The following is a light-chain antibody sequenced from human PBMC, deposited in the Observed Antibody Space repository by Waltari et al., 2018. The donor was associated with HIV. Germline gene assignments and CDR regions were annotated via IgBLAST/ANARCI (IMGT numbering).Light chain of an antibody. J-gene: IGKJ2*01. Sequence: IQMTQSPFILSASVGVRLTITCRASQNVDSWLAWSQQRPGRAPKLLIYKASTLKYGVPARFSGSGSGTNFTLTINSLHTDDFATYYCQQYNSDFYTFGLGTRLDLK. CDR1: QNVDSW. CDR3: QQYNSDFYT. V-gene: IGKV1-5*03. CDR2: KAS.